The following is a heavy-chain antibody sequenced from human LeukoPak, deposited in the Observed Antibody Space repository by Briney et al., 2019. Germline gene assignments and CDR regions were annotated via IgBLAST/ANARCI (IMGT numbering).Heavy chain of an antibody. Sequence: ASVKVSCKASGYTFTSYDINWVRQATAQGLEWMGWMNPNSGNTGYAHTFQGRVTMTRNTSISTAYMELSSLRSEDTAVYYCARGYSSGWFNDYYYGMDVWGQGTTVTVSS. CDR2: MNPNSGNT. D-gene: IGHD6-19*01. CDR3: ARGYSSGWFNDYYYGMDV. V-gene: IGHV1-8*01. CDR1: GYTFTSYD. J-gene: IGHJ6*02.